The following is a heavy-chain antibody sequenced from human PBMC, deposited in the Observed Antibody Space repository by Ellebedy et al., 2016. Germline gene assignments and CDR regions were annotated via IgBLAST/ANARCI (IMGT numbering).Heavy chain of an antibody. D-gene: IGHD2-2*01. Sequence: GGSLRLSXAASGFSFSTFGMHWVRQAPGKGLEWVAIISPDGSIKYYADSVKGRFTISRDNSKNTLYLQMNSLRAEDTAVYYCARDGGVLGYCSSTSCPQAEFFDYWGQGTLVTVSS. CDR3: ARDGGVLGYCSSTSCPQAEFFDY. CDR1: GFSFSTFG. V-gene: IGHV3-30*03. J-gene: IGHJ4*02. CDR2: ISPDGSIK.